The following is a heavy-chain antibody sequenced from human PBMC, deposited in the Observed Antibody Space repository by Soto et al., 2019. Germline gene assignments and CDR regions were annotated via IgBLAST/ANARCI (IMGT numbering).Heavy chain of an antibody. CDR1: GYTFTSYD. CDR2: RNPNSGNT. J-gene: IGHJ6*02. Sequence: ASVKVSCKASGYTFTSYDINWVRRATGQGLGGMGWRNPNSGNTGYAQKFQSRVTMTRNTSISTAYMELSSLRSEDTAVYYCAASKAIYCSSTSCYGPHGMDVWGQGTTVTVSS. CDR3: AASKAIYCSSTSCYGPHGMDV. V-gene: IGHV1-8*01. D-gene: IGHD2-2*01.